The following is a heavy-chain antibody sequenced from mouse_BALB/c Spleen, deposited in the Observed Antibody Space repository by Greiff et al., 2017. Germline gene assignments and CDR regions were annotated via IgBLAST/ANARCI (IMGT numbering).Heavy chain of an antibody. CDR1: GYAFSSYW. D-gene: IGHD2-3*01. CDR3: ARDGPYWYFDV. V-gene: IGHV1-80*01. J-gene: IGHJ1*01. CDR2: IYPGDGDT. Sequence: QVQLKESGAELVRPGSSVKISCKASGYAFSSYWMNWVKQRPGQGLEWIGQIYPGDGDTNYNGKFKGKATLTADKSSSTAYMQLSSLTSEDSAVYFCARDGPYWYFDVWGAGTTVTVSS.